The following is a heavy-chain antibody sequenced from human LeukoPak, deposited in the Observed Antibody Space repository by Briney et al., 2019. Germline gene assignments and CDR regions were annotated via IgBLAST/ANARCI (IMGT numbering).Heavy chain of an antibody. J-gene: IGHJ5*02. Sequence: GGSLRLSCAVSGFTFSRYSLHSVRQAPEKGLEWISNITPSGNNKYYSDSVKGRFTISRDNAKNSVYLQMNSLRVEDTAMYYCAREKYDDSGPDWFDPWGQGTLVTVSS. D-gene: IGHD3-22*01. V-gene: IGHV3-48*01. CDR2: ITPSGNNK. CDR1: GFTFSRYS. CDR3: AREKYDDSGPDWFDP.